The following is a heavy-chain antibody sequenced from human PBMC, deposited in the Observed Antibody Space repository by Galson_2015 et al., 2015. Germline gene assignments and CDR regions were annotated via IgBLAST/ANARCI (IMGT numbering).Heavy chain of an antibody. Sequence: TLSLTCTVSGGSISGNNYYWAWIRQPPGKGLEWIGSFYYSGSTYYNPSLKSRVTISVDTSKHQFSLKLSSVTAADTAVYYCARHVGYDVSGYSTYYFDYWGQGTLVTVSS. J-gene: IGHJ4*02. CDR3: ARHVGYDVSGYSTYYFDY. CDR2: FYYSGST. D-gene: IGHD3-22*01. CDR1: GGSISGNNYY. V-gene: IGHV4-39*01.